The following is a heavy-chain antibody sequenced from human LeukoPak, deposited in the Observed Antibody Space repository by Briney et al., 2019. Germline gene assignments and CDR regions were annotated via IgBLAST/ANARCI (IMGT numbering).Heavy chain of an antibody. CDR1: GGSNSSSSYY. Sequence: SETLSLTCTVSGGSNSSSSYYWGWIRQPPGKGLEWIGSVYYTGASYYNPSLKSRVTISIDTSKNHFSLNLTSVTAADTAVYYCARGAPPQNWGQGALVTVSS. CDR2: VYYTGAS. CDR3: ARGAPPQN. V-gene: IGHV4-39*07. J-gene: IGHJ4*02.